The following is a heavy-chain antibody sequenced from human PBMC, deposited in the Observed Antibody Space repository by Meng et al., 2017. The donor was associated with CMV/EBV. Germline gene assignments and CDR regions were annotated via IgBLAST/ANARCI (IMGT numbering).Heavy chain of an antibody. CDR1: GYTFTGYY. CDR3: ASWGYLVVPAANTMDYYGMDV. D-gene: IGHD2-2*01. Sequence: ASVKVSCKASGYTFTGYYMHWVRQAPGQGLEWMGWINPNSGSTNYAQKFQGRVTMTRDTSISTAYMELSRLRSDDTAVYYCASWGYLVVPAANTMDYYGMDVWGQGTTVTVSS. J-gene: IGHJ6*02. CDR2: INPNSGST. V-gene: IGHV1-2*02.